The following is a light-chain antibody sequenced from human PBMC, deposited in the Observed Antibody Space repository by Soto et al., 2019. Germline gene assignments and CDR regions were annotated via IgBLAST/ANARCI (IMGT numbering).Light chain of an antibody. CDR3: QSHDSSLSGSV. Sequence: QSVLTQPPSVSGAPGQRVTISCTGSSSNIGAGYDVHWYQQLPGTAPKLLIYRNSNRPSGVPDRVSGSKSGTSASLAITGLQAEDEADYYCQSHDSSLSGSVFGGGTKVTVL. CDR2: RNS. CDR1: SSNIGAGYD. J-gene: IGLJ3*02. V-gene: IGLV1-40*01.